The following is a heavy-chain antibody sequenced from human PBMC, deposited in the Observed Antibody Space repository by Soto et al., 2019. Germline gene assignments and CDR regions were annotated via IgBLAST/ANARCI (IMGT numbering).Heavy chain of an antibody. CDR1: GYSFTSYW. V-gene: IGHV5-51*01. CDR2: IYPGDSDT. D-gene: IGHD6-13*01. CDR3: ARPGMSDPDYYYGMDV. J-gene: IGHJ6*02. Sequence: GESLKISCKGSGYSFTSYWIGWVRQMPGKGLGWMGIIYPGDSDTRYSPSFQGQVTISADKSISTAYLQWSSLKASDTAMYYCARPGMSDPDYYYGMDVWGQGTTVTVSS.